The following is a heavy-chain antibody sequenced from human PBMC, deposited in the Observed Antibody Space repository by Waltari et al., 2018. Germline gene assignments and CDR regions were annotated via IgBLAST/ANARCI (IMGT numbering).Heavy chain of an antibody. CDR1: GFTFTSYY. Sequence: QVQLVQSGAEVKKPGASVRLSCKASGFTFTSYYMHWVRQAPGQGLEWMGISNPTGDGTSYAQKFQGRVTITRDTSTSTVYMELSSLRSEDTAVYYCARGQSFDPWGQGTLVTVSS. J-gene: IGHJ5*02. V-gene: IGHV1-46*01. CDR2: SNPTGDGT. CDR3: ARGQSFDP.